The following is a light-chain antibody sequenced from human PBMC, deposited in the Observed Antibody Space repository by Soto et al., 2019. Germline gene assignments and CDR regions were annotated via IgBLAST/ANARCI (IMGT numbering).Light chain of an antibody. CDR3: QQYNSYST. J-gene: IGKJ1*01. CDR1: QGISNY. V-gene: IGKV1-13*02. Sequence: AIQLTQSPSSLSASVGDRVPITCRASQGISNYLAWYQQKPGKAPKLLIYDASSLESGVPSRFSGSGSGTEFTLTISSLQPDDFATYYCQQYNSYSTFGQGTKVDI. CDR2: DAS.